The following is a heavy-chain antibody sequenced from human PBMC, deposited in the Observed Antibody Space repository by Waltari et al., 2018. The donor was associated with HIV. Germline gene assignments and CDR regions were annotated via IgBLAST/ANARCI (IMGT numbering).Heavy chain of an antibody. J-gene: IGHJ6*02. D-gene: IGHD2-2*01. CDR3: ARGSHCSSTSCYPHYYDGMDV. V-gene: IGHV1-46*01. CDR2: INPSGGSI. Sequence: QGQLVQSGAEVKKPGASVKVSCKASGYTFTSYYSHWVRQAPGQGLEWMGIINPSGGSITYAQKFQGRVTMTRDTSTRTVYMEVSSLRSEDTAVYYCARGSHCSSTSCYPHYYDGMDVWGQGTTVTVS. CDR1: GYTFTSYY.